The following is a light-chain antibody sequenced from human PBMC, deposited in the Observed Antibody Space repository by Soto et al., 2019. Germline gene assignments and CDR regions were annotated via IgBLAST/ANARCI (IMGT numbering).Light chain of an antibody. CDR3: SSYTSSTTLYV. J-gene: IGLJ1*01. Sequence: QSVLTQPASVYGSPRQSITISYTEASSDVGGYTYVSWYQQHPGKAPKLMIYEVNNRPSGVSTRFSGSKSSNTASLTISGLQAEDEADYYCSSYTSSTTLYVFVTGTKVTVL. CDR1: SSDVGGYTY. CDR2: EVN. V-gene: IGLV2-14*01.